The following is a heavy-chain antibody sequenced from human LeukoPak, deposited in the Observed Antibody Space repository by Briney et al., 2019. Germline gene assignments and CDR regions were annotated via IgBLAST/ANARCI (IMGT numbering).Heavy chain of an antibody. J-gene: IGHJ4*02. CDR2: IYYSGST. D-gene: IGHD2-8*01. Sequence: SETLSLTCTVSGGSISSYYWSWIRQPPGKGLEWIGYIYYSGSTNYNPSLKSRVTISVDTSKNQFSLKLSSVTAADTAIYYCWRPYCTNSICSSSVVDSWGQGTLVTVSS. V-gene: IGHV4-59*08. CDR1: GGSISSYY. CDR3: WRPYCTNSICSSSVVDS.